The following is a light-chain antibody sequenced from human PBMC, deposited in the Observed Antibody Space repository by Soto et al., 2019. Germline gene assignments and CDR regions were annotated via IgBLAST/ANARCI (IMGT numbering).Light chain of an antibody. CDR2: DVS. Sequence: QSALTQPASVSGSLGQSITISCTGTSSDVGGYNYVSWYQQHPGKAPKLMIYDVSNRPAGVSNRFSGSKSGNTASLTISGLQAEDEADYYCSSYTSSSTLDWVFGGGTKVTVL. J-gene: IGLJ3*02. CDR1: SSDVGGYNY. CDR3: SSYTSSSTLDWV. V-gene: IGLV2-14*01.